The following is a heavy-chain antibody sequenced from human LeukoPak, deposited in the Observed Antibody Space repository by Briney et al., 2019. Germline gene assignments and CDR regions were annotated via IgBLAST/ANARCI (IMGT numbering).Heavy chain of an antibody. CDR1: GGSISSYY. CDR2: IYYSGST. D-gene: IGHD3-16*01. CDR3: ARETSQRGAHYMDV. V-gene: IGHV4-59*01. J-gene: IGHJ6*03. Sequence: PSETLSLTCTVSGGSISSYYWSWIRQPPGKGLEWIGYIYYSGSTNYNPSLKSRVTISVDTSKNQFSLKLTSVTAADTAVYYCARETSQRGAHYMDVWGKGTTVTISS.